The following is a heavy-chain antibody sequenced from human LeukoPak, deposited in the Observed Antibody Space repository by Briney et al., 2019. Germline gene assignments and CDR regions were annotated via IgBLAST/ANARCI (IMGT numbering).Heavy chain of an antibody. D-gene: IGHD6-19*01. J-gene: IGHJ3*02. CDR1: GFTFSSYA. CDR2: ISYDGSNK. Sequence: QPGGSLRLSCAASGFTFSSYAMHWVRQAPGKGLEWVAVISYDGSNKYYADSVKGRFTISRDNSKNTLYLQMNSLRAEDTAVYYCARERQWLVRGPSDAFDIWGQGAMVTVSS. V-gene: IGHV3-30*04. CDR3: ARERQWLVRGPSDAFDI.